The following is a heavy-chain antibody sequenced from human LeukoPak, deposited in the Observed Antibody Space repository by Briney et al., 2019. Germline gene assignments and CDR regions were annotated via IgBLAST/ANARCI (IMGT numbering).Heavy chain of an antibody. J-gene: IGHJ4*02. CDR2: ISSSGGST. CDR1: GFTFSSDA. CDR3: AKGYCSSTSCKESFFDY. V-gene: IGHV3-23*01. D-gene: IGHD2-2*01. Sequence: PGGSLRLSCAASGFTFSSDAMNWVRQAPGKGLEWVSTISSSGGSTYYFVKGRFTISRDNSKNTLYLQMNSLRAEDTAVYYCAKGYCSSTSCKESFFDYWGQGTLVTVSS.